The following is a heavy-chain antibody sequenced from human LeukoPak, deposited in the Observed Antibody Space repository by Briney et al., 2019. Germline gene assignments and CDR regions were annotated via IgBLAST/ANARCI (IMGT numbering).Heavy chain of an antibody. CDR1: GFTFSSYW. D-gene: IGHD3-3*01. Sequence: GGSLRLSCAASGFTFSSYWMSWVRQAPGKGLEWVANIKQDGSEKYYVDSVKGRFTISRDNAKNSLYLQMNSLRAEDTAVYYCARAYYDFWRPYYMDVWGKGTTVIVSS. V-gene: IGHV3-7*01. CDR2: IKQDGSEK. J-gene: IGHJ6*03. CDR3: ARAYYDFWRPYYMDV.